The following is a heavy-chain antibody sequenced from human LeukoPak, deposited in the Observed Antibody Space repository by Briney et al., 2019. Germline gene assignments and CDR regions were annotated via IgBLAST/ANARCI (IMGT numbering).Heavy chain of an antibody. CDR2: ISYDGSNK. J-gene: IGHJ6*03. D-gene: IGHD5-18*01. CDR1: GFTFSSYG. CDR3: ARGDTAMVDYYYYMDV. V-gene: IGHV3-30*03. Sequence: GGSLRLSCAASGFTFSSYGMHWVRQAPGKGLEWVAVISYDGSNKYYADSVKGRFTISRDNAKNSLYLQMNSLRAEDMAVYYCARGDTAMVDYYYYMDVWGKGTTVTISS.